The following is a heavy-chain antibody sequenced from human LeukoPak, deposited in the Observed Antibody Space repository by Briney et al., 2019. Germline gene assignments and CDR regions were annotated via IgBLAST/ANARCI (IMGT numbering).Heavy chain of an antibody. Sequence: SETLSLTCTVSGGSISNYYWSWIRQPPGKGLEWIGCMHSSGSTSYNLSLKSRLTVSIDTSKNQLSLKMRSVTTADTAVYYCAGDIRIVGATLYFDYWGQGTLVTVSS. CDR3: AGDIRIVGATLYFDY. J-gene: IGHJ4*02. CDR1: GGSISNYY. CDR2: MHSSGST. V-gene: IGHV4-59*01. D-gene: IGHD1-26*01.